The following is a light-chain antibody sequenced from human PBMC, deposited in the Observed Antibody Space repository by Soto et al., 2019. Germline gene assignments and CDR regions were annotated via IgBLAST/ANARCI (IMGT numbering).Light chain of an antibody. CDR1: QTLTSN. CDR3: QQYGRSLWT. V-gene: IGKV3-11*01. Sequence: EIVLTQSPASLSLSPGERATLSCRASQTLTSNLAWYQQKPGQPPRLLIHDTSNRAIGIPARFSGSGSGTDFTLSISRLEPEDSAVYFCQQYGRSLWTFGQGTRVEIK. CDR2: DTS. J-gene: IGKJ1*01.